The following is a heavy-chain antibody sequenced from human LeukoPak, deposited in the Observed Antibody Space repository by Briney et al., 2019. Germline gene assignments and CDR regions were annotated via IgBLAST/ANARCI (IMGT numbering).Heavy chain of an antibody. J-gene: IGHJ4*02. CDR3: ARKKHLDY. V-gene: IGHV4-34*01. CDR2: INHSGST. CDR1: GGSFSGYY. Sequence: SETLSLTCAVYGGSFSGYYWSWIRQPPGKGLEWIGEINHSGSTNYNPSLESRVTISVDTSKNQFSLKLSSVTAADTAVYYCARKKHLDYWGQGTLVTVSS.